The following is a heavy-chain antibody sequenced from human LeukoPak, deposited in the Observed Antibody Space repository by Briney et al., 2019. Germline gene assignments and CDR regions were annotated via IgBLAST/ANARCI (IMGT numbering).Heavy chain of an antibody. D-gene: IGHD1-14*01. CDR2: ISVYNGNT. J-gene: IGHJ5*02. Sequence: ASVKVSCKASGYTFTSFGINWVRQAPGQGLERMGWISVYNGNTNYAQKLQGRVTMTTDTSTSTAYMELRSLRSDDTAVYYCARDWATGGNWFDPWGQGTLVTVSS. V-gene: IGHV1-18*01. CDR1: GYTFTSFG. CDR3: ARDWATGGNWFDP.